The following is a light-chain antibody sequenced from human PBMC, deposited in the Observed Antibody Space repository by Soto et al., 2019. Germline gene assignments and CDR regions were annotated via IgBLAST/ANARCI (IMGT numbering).Light chain of an antibody. CDR1: QRVSSN. J-gene: IGKJ1*01. Sequence: EIVMTQSPATLSVSPGERATLSCRASQRVSSNLAWYQQKPGQAPRLLIYGASTRATGTPARFSGSGSETNFTLTISSLQSEDFAIYYCQQYNNWPPWTFGQGTKVDIK. V-gene: IGKV3-15*01. CDR3: QQYNNWPPWT. CDR2: GAS.